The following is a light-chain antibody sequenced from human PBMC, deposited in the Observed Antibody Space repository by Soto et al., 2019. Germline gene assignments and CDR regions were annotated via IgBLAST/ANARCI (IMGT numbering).Light chain of an antibody. Sequence: EIIMTQSPVTLSVSPGERATLSCRASQSVSSSFLAWYQQKPGQAPRLLIYGASNRATGIPDRFSGSGSGTDFTLTISRLEPEDFAVYYCQQYSSSPSGTFGQGTKVDIK. J-gene: IGKJ1*01. V-gene: IGKV3-20*01. CDR3: QQYSSSPSGT. CDR2: GAS. CDR1: QSVSSSF.